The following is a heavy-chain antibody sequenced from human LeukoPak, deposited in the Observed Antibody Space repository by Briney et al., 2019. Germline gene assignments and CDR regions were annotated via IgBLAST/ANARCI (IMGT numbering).Heavy chain of an antibody. CDR1: GGSISSYY. CDR2: IYYSGST. V-gene: IGHV4-59*01. J-gene: IGHJ6*03. D-gene: IGHD1-26*01. CDR3: ARARLLGYYYYYMDV. Sequence: TSETLSLTCTVSGGSISSYYWSWIRQPPGKGLEWIGYIYYSGSTNYNPSLKSRVTISVDTSKNQFSLKLSSVTAADTAVYYCARARLLGYYYYYMDVWGKGTTVTISS.